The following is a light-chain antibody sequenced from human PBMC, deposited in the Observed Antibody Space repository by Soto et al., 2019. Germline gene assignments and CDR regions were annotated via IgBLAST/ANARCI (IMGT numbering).Light chain of an antibody. Sequence: QSALTQPASVSGSPGQSITISCTGSSGDIGDYKYVSWYKQHPGKAPKLMIYDVSNRPSGVSNRFSASKSRNTASLTSSGAQAEDVGADYRRTDTGAIIVIFRAGTELSVL. CDR3: RTDTGAIIVI. CDR1: SGDIGDYKY. J-gene: IGLJ2*01. V-gene: IGLV2-14*01. CDR2: DVS.